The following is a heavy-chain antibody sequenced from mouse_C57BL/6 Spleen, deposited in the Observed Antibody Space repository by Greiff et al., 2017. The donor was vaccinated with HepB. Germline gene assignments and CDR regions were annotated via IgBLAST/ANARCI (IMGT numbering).Heavy chain of an antibody. CDR3: ARGGYYGSSPWYFDV. V-gene: IGHV1-64*01. J-gene: IGHJ1*03. CDR1: GYTFTSYW. Sequence: QVHVKQPGAELVKPGASVKLSCKASGYTFTSYWMHWVKQRPGQGLEWIGMIHPNSGSTNYNEKFKSKATLTVDKSSSTAYMQLSSLTSEDSAVYYCARGGYYGSSPWYFDVWGTGTTVTVSS. D-gene: IGHD1-1*01. CDR2: IHPNSGST.